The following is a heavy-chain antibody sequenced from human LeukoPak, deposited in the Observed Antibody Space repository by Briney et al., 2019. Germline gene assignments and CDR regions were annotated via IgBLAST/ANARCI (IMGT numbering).Heavy chain of an antibody. D-gene: IGHD3-10*01. CDR2: ISWNSGSI. CDR3: ARGSSGYGSGSYSLPE. J-gene: IGHJ4*02. Sequence: GRSLRLSCAASGFTFDDYAMHWVRQAPGKGLEWVSGISWNSGSIGYADSVKGRFTISRDNAKNSLYLQMNSLRAEDTAVYYCARGSSGYGSGSYSLPEWGQGTLVTVSS. CDR1: GFTFDDYA. V-gene: IGHV3-9*01.